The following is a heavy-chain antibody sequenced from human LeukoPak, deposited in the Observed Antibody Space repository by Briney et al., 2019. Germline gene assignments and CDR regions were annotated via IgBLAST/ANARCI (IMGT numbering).Heavy chain of an antibody. Sequence: PSETLSLTCAVYGGSFSGYYWSWIRQPPGKGLEWIGEINHSGSTNYNPSLKSRVTISVDTSKNQLSLKLSSVTAADTAVYYCARVKGVVNWFDPWGQGTLVTVSS. J-gene: IGHJ5*02. V-gene: IGHV4-34*01. D-gene: IGHD3-16*01. CDR3: ARVKGVVNWFDP. CDR2: INHSGST. CDR1: GGSFSGYY.